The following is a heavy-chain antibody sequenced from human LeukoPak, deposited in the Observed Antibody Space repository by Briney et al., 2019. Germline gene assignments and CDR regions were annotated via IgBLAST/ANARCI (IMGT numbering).Heavy chain of an antibody. CDR2: ISSSGNTI. CDR1: GFTFSSYS. D-gene: IGHD6-6*01. J-gene: IGHJ6*02. V-gene: IGHV3-48*02. CDR3: ARDRVSSSSGNYGMDV. Sequence: GGSLRLSCAASGFTFSSYSMNWVRQAPGKGLEWVSYISSSGNTIYYADSVKGRFTISRDNAKNSLYLQMNSLRDEDTAVYYCARDRVSSSSGNYGMDVWGQGTTVTVSS.